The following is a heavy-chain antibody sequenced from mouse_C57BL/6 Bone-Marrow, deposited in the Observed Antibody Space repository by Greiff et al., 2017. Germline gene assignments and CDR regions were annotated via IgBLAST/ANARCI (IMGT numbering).Heavy chain of an antibody. CDR3: AGLLRSGRFAY. CDR1: GFTFSSYG. CDR2: ISSGGSYT. Sequence: EVQGVESGGDLVKPGGSLKLSCAASGFTFSSYGMSWVRQTPDKRLEWVATISSGGSYTYYPDSVKGRFTISRDNAKNTLYLQMSSLKSEDTAMYYCAGLLRSGRFAYWGQGTLVTGSA. J-gene: IGHJ3*01. V-gene: IGHV5-6*01. D-gene: IGHD1-1*01.